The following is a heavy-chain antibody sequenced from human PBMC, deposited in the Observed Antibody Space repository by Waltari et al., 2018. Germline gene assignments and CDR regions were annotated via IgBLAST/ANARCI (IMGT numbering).Heavy chain of an antibody. D-gene: IGHD2-2*01. V-gene: IGHV4-59*01. CDR1: GGSISSYY. Sequence: QVQLQESGSGLVKPSETLSLTCTVSGGSISSYYWSWIRQPPGKGLEWIGYIYYSGSTNYDPALKSRVTISVDTSKNHFSLKLSSVTAADTAVYYCARGGVVPAAMTLDYYYYMDVWGKGTTVTVSS. CDR2: IYYSGST. J-gene: IGHJ6*03. CDR3: ARGGVVPAAMTLDYYYYMDV.